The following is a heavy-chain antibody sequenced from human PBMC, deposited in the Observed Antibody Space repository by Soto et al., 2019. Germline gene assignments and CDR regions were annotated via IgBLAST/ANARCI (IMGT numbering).Heavy chain of an antibody. D-gene: IGHD2-21*02. CDR1: GYTFTGYY. J-gene: IGHJ5*02. CDR2: IIPLFGTA. CDR3: AKSSSRNCRGDTCYENWFDP. V-gene: IGHV1-69*13. Sequence: GASVKVSCKASGYTFTGYYIHWVREAPGQGLEWMGGIIPLFGTANYAQRFQGRLAITADESTNTAYMELNTLKSEDTAVYYCAKSSSRNCRGDTCYENWFDPWGQGTLVTVYS.